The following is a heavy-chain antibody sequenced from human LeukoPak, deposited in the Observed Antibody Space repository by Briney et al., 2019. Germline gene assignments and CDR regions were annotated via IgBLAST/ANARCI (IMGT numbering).Heavy chain of an antibody. CDR2: ISSISSYI. V-gene: IGHV3-21*01. Sequence: GGSLRLSCAASGFTFSSYSMNWVRQAPGKGLEWVSSISSISSYIYYADSVKGRFTISRDNAKNSLYLQMNSLRAEDTAVYYCARVTSDYDFWSGVYPFDYWGQGTLVTVSS. D-gene: IGHD3-3*01. CDR1: GFTFSSYS. J-gene: IGHJ4*02. CDR3: ARVTSDYDFWSGVYPFDY.